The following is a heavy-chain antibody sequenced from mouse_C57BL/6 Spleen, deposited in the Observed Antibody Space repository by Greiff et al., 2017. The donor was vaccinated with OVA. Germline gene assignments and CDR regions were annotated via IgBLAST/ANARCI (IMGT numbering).Heavy chain of an antibody. J-gene: IGHJ2*01. CDR2: IDPSDSYT. V-gene: IGHV1-69*01. CDR1: GYTFTSYW. Sequence: QLQQPGAELVMPGASVKLSCKASGYTFTSYWMHWVKQRPGQGLEWIGEIDPSDSYTNYNQKFKGKSTLTVDKSSSTAYMQLSSLTSEDSAVYYCARWGGDYFDYWGQGTTLTVSS. CDR3: ARWGGDYFDY.